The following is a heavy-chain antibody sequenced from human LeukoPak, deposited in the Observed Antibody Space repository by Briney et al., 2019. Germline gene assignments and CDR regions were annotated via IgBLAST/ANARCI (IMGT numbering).Heavy chain of an antibody. CDR3: ARQVPYSHFDY. CDR2: IYYSGCT. V-gene: IGHV4-39*01. D-gene: IGHD1-26*01. J-gene: IGHJ4*02. CDR1: GGSFSGYY. Sequence: SETLSLTCAVYGGSFSGYYWGWIRQPPGKGLEWIGSIYYSGCTYYNPSLKSRVTISVDTSKNQFSLKLSSVTAAVTAVYYCARQVPYSHFDYWGQGTLVTVSS.